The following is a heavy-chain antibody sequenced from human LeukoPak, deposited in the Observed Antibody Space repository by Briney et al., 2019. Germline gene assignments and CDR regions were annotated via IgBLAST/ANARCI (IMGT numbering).Heavy chain of an antibody. CDR1: GGSISSGGYS. CDR3: ARDGREGFDY. D-gene: IGHD1-26*01. J-gene: IGHJ4*02. V-gene: IGHV4-30-2*01. CDR2: IYHSGST. Sequence: PSQTLSLTCAVSGGSISSGGYSWSWIRQPPGKGLEWIGYIYHSGSTYYNPSLKSRVIISVDRSKNQFSLKLSSVTAADTAVYYCARDGREGFDYWGQGTLVTVSS.